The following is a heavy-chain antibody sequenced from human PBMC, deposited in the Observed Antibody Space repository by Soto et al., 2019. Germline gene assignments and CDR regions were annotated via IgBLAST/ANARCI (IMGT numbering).Heavy chain of an antibody. CDR3: AREEIAADGNWFDP. J-gene: IGHJ5*02. D-gene: IGHD6-13*01. CDR1: GGSISSYY. V-gene: IGHV4-59*01. CDR2: IYYSGST. Sequence: QVQLQESGPGLVKPSETLSLTCTVSGGSISSYYWSWIRQPPGKGLEWIGNIYYSGSTNYNPSLRSRVTIPVDTSKNQFSLKLSSVTAADTAVYYCAREEIAADGNWFDPWGQGTLVTVSS.